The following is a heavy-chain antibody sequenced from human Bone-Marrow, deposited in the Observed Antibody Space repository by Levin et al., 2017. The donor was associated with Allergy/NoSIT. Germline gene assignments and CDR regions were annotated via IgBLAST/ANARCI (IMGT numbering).Heavy chain of an antibody. J-gene: IGHJ6*02. V-gene: IGHV3-11*05. CDR2: ISSTSSHK. Sequence: PGGSLRLSCVASGFDFSDYYMSWVRRAPGKGLEWLAYISSTSSHKDYAASVQGRFTISRDNAQSSLYLQMDSLTADDSAVYYCARAGEYTSRWTTLYYNYYGMDVWGPGTTVTVS. CDR3: ARAGEYTSRWTTLYYNYYGMDV. CDR1: GFDFSDYY. D-gene: IGHD5-12*01.